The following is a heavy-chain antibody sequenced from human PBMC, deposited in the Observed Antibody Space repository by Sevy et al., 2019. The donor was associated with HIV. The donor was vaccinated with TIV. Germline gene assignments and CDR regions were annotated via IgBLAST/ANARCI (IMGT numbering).Heavy chain of an antibody. CDR3: ARGAAAGTFDY. CDR2: VNSDGSST. Sequence: GGSLRLSCAASGFTFSSYWMHWVRQAPGKGLVWVSRVNSDGSSTSYADSVKGRFTISRDNAKNTLYLQMNSLGAEDTAVYYCARGAAAGTFDYWGQGTLVTVSS. CDR1: GFTFSSYW. D-gene: IGHD6-13*01. J-gene: IGHJ4*02. V-gene: IGHV3-74*01.